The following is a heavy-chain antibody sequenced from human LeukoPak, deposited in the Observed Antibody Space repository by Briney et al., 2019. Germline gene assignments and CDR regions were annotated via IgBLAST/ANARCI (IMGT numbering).Heavy chain of an antibody. Sequence: SETLSLTCTVSGYSISSNYYWGWIRQPPGKGLEWIGSIYHSGSTYFNPSLKSRVTISVDTSKNQFSLKLSSVTAADTAVYYCAKRGNWGFFDYWGQGTLVTVSS. CDR3: AKRGNWGFFDY. CDR2: IYHSGST. V-gene: IGHV4-38-2*02. D-gene: IGHD7-27*01. J-gene: IGHJ4*02. CDR1: GYSISSNYY.